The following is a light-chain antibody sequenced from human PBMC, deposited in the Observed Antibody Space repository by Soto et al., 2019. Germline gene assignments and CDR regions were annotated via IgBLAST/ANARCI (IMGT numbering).Light chain of an antibody. J-gene: IGKJ1*01. V-gene: IGKV3D-15*01. CDR2: DVS. CDR1: QSVSGN. Sequence: EIVMTQSPATLSVSPGEGATLSCRASQSVSGNSLAWYRQNRGQAPRLIIYDVSTRATGIPDRFSGSGSGTEFTLTISSLQPDDFATYYCQHYNSYSEAFGQGTKVDI. CDR3: QHYNSYSEA.